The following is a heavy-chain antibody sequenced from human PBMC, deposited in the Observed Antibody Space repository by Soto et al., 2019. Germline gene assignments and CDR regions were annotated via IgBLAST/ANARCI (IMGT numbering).Heavy chain of an antibody. Sequence: PGGSLRLSCAASGSTFTNAWMSWVRQAPGKGLEWVGRIKSKVDGGTIDYAAPVKGRFTISRDESRNLVFLQMNSLKSEDTALYYCITDLGAARYFEFCGQGTLVTVSS. J-gene: IGHJ4*02. V-gene: IGHV3-15*01. D-gene: IGHD6-6*01. CDR1: GSTFTNAW. CDR2: IKSKVDGGTI. CDR3: ITDLGAARYFEF.